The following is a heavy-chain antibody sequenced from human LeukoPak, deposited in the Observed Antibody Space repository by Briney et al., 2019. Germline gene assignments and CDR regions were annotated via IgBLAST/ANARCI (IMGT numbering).Heavy chain of an antibody. J-gene: IGHJ4*02. Sequence: PSETLSLTCAVYGESFSGYFWNWIRQPPGKGLEWIGEINHSGSTSNHDPSLKSRVTMSVDTSKNQFSLKLSSVTAADTAVYYCARVRRGAPPYDYWGQGTLVTVSS. V-gene: IGHV4-34*01. D-gene: IGHD3-10*01. CDR3: ARVRRGAPPYDY. CDR1: GESFSGYF. CDR2: INHSGSTS.